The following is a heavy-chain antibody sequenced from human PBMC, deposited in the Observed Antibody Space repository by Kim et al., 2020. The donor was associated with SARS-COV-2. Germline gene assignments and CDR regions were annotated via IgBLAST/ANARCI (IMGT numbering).Heavy chain of an antibody. J-gene: IGHJ6*02. CDR2: ISSSRSYI. V-gene: IGHV3-21*01. D-gene: IGHD2-2*01. CDR1: GFTFSSYS. CDR3: ATAPHCSSTSCYEYYYYYGMDV. Sequence: GGSLRLSCAASGFTFSSYSMNWVRQSPGKGLEWVSSISSSRSYIYYADSVKGRFTISRDNAKNSLYLQMNSLRAEDTAVYYCATAPHCSSTSCYEYYYYYGMDVWGQGTTVTVSS.